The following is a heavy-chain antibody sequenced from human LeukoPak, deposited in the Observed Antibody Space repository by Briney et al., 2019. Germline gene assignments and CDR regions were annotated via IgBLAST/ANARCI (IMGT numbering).Heavy chain of an antibody. Sequence: SETLSLTCTVSGGPISSNFYYWGWIRQPPGKGLEWIGSIYYSGSAFYNPSLQSRVTLSIDTSNNQLSLSLTSVTGTDTAVYYCAKTLRLGELWDWGQGSLVTVSS. V-gene: IGHV4-39*01. CDR3: AKTLRLGELWD. D-gene: IGHD3-16*01. CDR2: IYYSGSA. CDR1: GGPISSNFYY. J-gene: IGHJ4*02.